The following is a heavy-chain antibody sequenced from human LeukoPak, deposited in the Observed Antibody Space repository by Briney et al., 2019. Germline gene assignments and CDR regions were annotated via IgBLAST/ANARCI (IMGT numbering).Heavy chain of an antibody. Sequence: GASVKVSCKASGGTFSSYAISWVRQAPGQGLEWMGRIIPIFGTANYAQKFQGRVTITTDESTSTAYMELSSLRSEGTAVYYCARVSCTNGVCDGELWGQGTLVTVSS. CDR2: IIPIFGTA. J-gene: IGHJ4*02. CDR1: GGTFSSYA. CDR3: ARVSCTNGVCDGEL. D-gene: IGHD2-8*01. V-gene: IGHV1-69*05.